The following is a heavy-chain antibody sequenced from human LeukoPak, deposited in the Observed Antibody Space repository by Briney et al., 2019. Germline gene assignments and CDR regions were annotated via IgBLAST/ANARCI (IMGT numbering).Heavy chain of an antibody. Sequence: GASVKVSCKASGYTFTCYYMHWVRQAPGQGLEWMGWINPNSGGTNYAQKFQGRVTMTRDTSISTAYMELSRLRSDDTAVYYCAREVGLKVTGTTGFDYWGQGTLVTVSS. CDR1: GYTFTCYY. J-gene: IGHJ4*02. V-gene: IGHV1-2*02. D-gene: IGHD1-20*01. CDR2: INPNSGGT. CDR3: AREVGLKVTGTTGFDY.